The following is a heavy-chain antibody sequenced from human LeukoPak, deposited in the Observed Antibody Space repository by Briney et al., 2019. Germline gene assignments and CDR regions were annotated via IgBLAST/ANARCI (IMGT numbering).Heavy chain of an antibody. V-gene: IGHV3-7*01. Sequence: QAGGSLRLSCAASGFPFSSYWMSWVRQAPGKGLEWVANIKQDGSEKYYVDSVKGRFTISRDNAKNSLYLQMNSLRAEDTAVYYCARERGSSGWYGYYYYYMDVWGKGTTVTVSS. CDR3: ARERGSSGWYGYYYYYMDV. CDR2: IKQDGSEK. J-gene: IGHJ6*03. D-gene: IGHD6-19*01. CDR1: GFPFSSYW.